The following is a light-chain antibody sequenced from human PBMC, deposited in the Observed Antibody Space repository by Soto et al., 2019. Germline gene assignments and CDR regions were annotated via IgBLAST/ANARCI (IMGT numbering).Light chain of an antibody. Sequence: DIQLSQSPSTLSASVGDRVTISCRASQTVRTYLAWYQQKPGKAPKLLIFQASTLESGVPARFSGSGSGTEFTLTISSLQPDDVETYYCQQYSSLWTVGQGAKVDMK. CDR1: QTVRTY. CDR3: QQYSSLWT. V-gene: IGKV1-5*03. CDR2: QAS. J-gene: IGKJ1*01.